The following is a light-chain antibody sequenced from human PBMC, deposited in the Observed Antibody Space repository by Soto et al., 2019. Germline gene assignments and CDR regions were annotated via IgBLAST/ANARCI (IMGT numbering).Light chain of an antibody. CDR1: SSDVGSYNL. J-gene: IGLJ1*01. CDR3: CSYAGSSTPFV. V-gene: IGLV2-23*01. Sequence: QSVLTQPASVSVSPGQSITISCTGTSSDVGSYNLVSWYQQHPGKAPKLMIYEGSKRPSGVSNRFSGSKSGNTASLTISGLQAEDEADYYCCSYAGSSTPFVFGTGTK. CDR2: EGS.